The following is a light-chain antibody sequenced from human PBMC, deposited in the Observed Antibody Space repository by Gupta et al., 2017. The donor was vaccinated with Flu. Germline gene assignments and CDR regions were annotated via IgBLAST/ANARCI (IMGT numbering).Light chain of an antibody. CDR2: DDH. J-gene: IGLJ3*02. V-gene: IGLV3-21*03. CDR1: KIETES. Sequence: PGKPSTIACGAYKIETESVHWYQQRPGQAPVLVVYDDHYRPSGIPERFSGSNSGNTATLTISGVEAGDEADYYCQVWESSGNWVFGGGTKLTV. CDR3: QVWESSGNWV.